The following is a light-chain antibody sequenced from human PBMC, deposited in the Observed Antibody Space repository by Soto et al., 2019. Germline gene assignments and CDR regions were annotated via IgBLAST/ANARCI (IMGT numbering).Light chain of an antibody. CDR1: SGHSDYA. Sequence: QSVLTQSPSASASPGASVKLTCTLSSGHSDYAIAWHQQQPEKGPRYLMKVTSDGSHTKGDGIPDRLSGSSSGADRYLTISSLRSDDEADYYCQAWGTGGVFGGGTKLTVL. V-gene: IGLV4-69*01. CDR3: QAWGTGGV. CDR2: VTSDGSH. J-gene: IGLJ3*02.